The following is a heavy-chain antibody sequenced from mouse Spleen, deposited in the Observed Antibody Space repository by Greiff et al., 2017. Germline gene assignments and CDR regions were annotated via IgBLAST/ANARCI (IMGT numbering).Heavy chain of an antibody. V-gene: IGHV1-82*01. Sequence: VQLQQSGPELVKPGASVKISCKASGYAFSSSWMNWVKQRPGKGLEWIGRIYPGDGDTNYNGKFKGKATLTADKSSSTAYMQLSSLTSEDSAVYFCARSAVGLFDYWGQGTTLTVSS. D-gene: IGHD1-1*02. CDR2: IYPGDGDT. CDR1: GYAFSSSW. J-gene: IGHJ2*01. CDR3: ARSAVGLFDY.